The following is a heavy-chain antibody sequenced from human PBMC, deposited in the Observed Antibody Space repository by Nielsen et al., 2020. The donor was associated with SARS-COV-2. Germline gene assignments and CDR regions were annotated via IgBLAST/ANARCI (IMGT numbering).Heavy chain of an antibody. CDR2: ISAYNGNT. J-gene: IGHJ6*02. Sequence: ASVKVSCKASGYTFTSYGISWVRQAPGQGLEWMGWISAYNGNTNYAQKLQGRVTMTTDTSTSTAYMELRSLRSDDTAVYYCARPIDPYYYYYSGMDVWGQGTTVTVSS. CDR3: ARPIDPYYYYYSGMDV. D-gene: IGHD1-26*01. CDR1: GYTFTSYG. V-gene: IGHV1-18*01.